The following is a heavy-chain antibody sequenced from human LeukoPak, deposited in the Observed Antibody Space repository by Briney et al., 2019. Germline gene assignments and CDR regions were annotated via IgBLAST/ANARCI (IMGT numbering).Heavy chain of an antibody. CDR3: ASKNYDSSGYYHY. CDR2: IYHSGST. Sequence: SETLSLPCAVSGGSISSSNWWSWVRQPPGKGLEWIGEIYHSGSTNYNPSLKSRVTISVDKSKNQFSLKLSSVTAADTAVYYCASKNYDSSGYYHYWGQGTLVTVSS. D-gene: IGHD3-22*01. V-gene: IGHV4-4*02. CDR1: GGSISSSNW. J-gene: IGHJ4*02.